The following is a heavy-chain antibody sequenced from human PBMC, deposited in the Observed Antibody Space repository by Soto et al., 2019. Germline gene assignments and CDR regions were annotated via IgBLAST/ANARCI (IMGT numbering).Heavy chain of an antibody. Sequence: QVQLQESGPGLVKPSETLSLTCTVSGGSVSSGSYYWSWIRQPPGKGLEWIGYIYYSGSTNYNPSLTSRVTIAADTSKNQCALKLSSVPAADTAVYYCAGALRAYCGGDCYSAYFDYWGQGTLVTVSS. D-gene: IGHD2-21*02. CDR2: IYYSGST. V-gene: IGHV4-61*01. CDR1: GGSVSSGSYY. J-gene: IGHJ4*02. CDR3: AGALRAYCGGDCYSAYFDY.